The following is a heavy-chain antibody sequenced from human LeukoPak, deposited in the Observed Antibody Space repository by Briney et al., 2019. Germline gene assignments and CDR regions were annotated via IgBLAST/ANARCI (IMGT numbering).Heavy chain of an antibody. V-gene: IGHV3-21*01. CDR1: GFTFSSYS. Sequence: PGGSVRLSCEASGFTFSSYSMNWVRQAPGKGLEWVSSISSSSSYIYYADSVKGRFTISRDNAKNSLYLQMNSLRAEDTAVYYCARDAVTTEDAFDIWGQGTMVTVSS. D-gene: IGHD4-4*01. J-gene: IGHJ3*02. CDR2: ISSSSSYI. CDR3: ARDAVTTEDAFDI.